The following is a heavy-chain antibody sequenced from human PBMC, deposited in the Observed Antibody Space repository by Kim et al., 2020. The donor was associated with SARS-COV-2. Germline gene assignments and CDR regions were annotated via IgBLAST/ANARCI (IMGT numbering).Heavy chain of an antibody. Sequence: ASVKVSCKASGYTFTSYGISWVRQAPGQGLEWMGWISAYNGNTNYAQKLQGRVTMTTDTSTSTAYMELRSLRSDDTAVYYCARDDCSSTSCYKKSYYYYGMDVWGQGTTVTVSS. CDR1: GYTFTSYG. D-gene: IGHD2-2*01. CDR2: ISAYNGNT. J-gene: IGHJ6*02. V-gene: IGHV1-18*01. CDR3: ARDDCSSTSCYKKSYYYYGMDV.